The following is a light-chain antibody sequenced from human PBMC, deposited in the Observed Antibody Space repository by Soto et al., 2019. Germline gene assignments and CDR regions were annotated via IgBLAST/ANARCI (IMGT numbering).Light chain of an antibody. J-gene: IGLJ2*01. Sequence: QSALTQPPSASESPGQSVTISCTGTSSDVGGYNYVSWYQQHPGKAPKLMIYEVSKRPSGVPDRFSGSKSDNTASLTVSGLQAEDEADYYCSSYAGSNVVFGGGTKLTVL. CDR1: SSDVGGYNY. V-gene: IGLV2-8*01. CDR2: EVS. CDR3: SSYAGSNVV.